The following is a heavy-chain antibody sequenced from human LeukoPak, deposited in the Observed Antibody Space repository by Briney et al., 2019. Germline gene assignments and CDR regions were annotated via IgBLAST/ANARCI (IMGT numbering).Heavy chain of an antibody. D-gene: IGHD6-13*01. CDR2: IYYSGST. CDR1: GGSISSSSYY. V-gene: IGHV4-39*07. CDR3: ARDIGSSRSFDY. Sequence: PSQTLSLTCTVSGGSISSSSYYWGWIRQPPGKGLEWIGSIYYSGSTYYNPSLKSRVTISVDTSKNQFSLKLSSVTAADTAVYYCARDIGSSRSFDYWGQGTLVTVSS. J-gene: IGHJ4*02.